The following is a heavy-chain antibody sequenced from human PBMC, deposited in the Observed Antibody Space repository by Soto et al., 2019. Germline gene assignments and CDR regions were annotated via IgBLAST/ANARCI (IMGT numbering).Heavy chain of an antibody. CDR3: GRSSSATYYYYGMDV. D-gene: IGHD6-6*01. V-gene: IGHV5-51*01. Sequence: RGESLKISCKGSGYSFTSYWIGWVRQMPGKGLEWMGIIYPGDSDTRYSPSFQGQVTISADKSISTAYLQWSSLKASDTAIYYCGRSSSATYYYYGMDVWGQGTTVTVSS. CDR2: IYPGDSDT. J-gene: IGHJ6*02. CDR1: GYSFTSYW.